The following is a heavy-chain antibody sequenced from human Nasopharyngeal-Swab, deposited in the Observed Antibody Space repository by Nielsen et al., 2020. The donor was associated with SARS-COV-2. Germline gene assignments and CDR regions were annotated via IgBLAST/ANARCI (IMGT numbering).Heavy chain of an antibody. CDR1: GFTFSNYR. D-gene: IGHD3-16*01. CDR2: ISWNSGSI. Sequence: SLKISCAASGFTFSNYRMHWVRQAPGKGLEWVSGISWNSGSIGYADSVKGRFTISRDNAKNSLYLQMNSLRAEDTALYYCAKAPEVNLDYDDAFDIWGQGTMVTVSS. V-gene: IGHV3-9*01. CDR3: AKAPEVNLDYDDAFDI. J-gene: IGHJ3*02.